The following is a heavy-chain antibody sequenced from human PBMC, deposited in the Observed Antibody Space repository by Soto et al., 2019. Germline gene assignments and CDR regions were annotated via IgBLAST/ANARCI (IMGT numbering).Heavy chain of an antibody. J-gene: IGHJ3*02. CDR2: INSDGSST. Sequence: PGGSLRLSCAASGFTFSSYWMHWVRQAPGKGLLWVSRINSDGSSTGYADSVKGRFTISRDNAKNTLYLQMSSLRAEDTAVYYCARAGVTTTIRNGLDIWGQGTMVTVSS. CDR3: ARAGVTTTIRNGLDI. CDR1: GFTFSSYW. D-gene: IGHD2-8*01. V-gene: IGHV3-74*01.